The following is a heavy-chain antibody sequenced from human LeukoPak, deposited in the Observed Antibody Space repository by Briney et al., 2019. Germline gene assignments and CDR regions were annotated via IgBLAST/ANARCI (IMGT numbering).Heavy chain of an antibody. J-gene: IGHJ4*02. CDR1: GYTFTSYY. V-gene: IGHV1-46*01. CDR2: INPSGGST. CDR3: ARIPTIYCGGDCYSDY. D-gene: IGHD2-21*02. Sequence: ASVKVSCKASGYTFTSYYMHWVRQAPGQGLKWMGIINPSGGSTSYAQKFQGRVTMTRDTSTSTVYMELSSLRSEDTAVYYCARIPTIYCGGDCYSDYWGQGTLVTVSS.